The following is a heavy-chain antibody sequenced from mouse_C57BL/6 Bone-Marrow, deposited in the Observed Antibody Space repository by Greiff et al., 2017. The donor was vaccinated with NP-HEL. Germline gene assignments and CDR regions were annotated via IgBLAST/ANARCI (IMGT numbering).Heavy chain of an antibody. V-gene: IGHV1-19*01. CDR3: ARARLGLDY. CDR2: INPYNGGT. Sequence: EVQLQQSGPVLVKPGASVKMSCKASGYTFTDYYMNWVKQSHGKSLEWIGVINPYNGGTSYNQKFKGKATLTVDKSSSTAYMELNSLTSEDSAVXYCARARLGLDYWGQGTTLTVSS. D-gene: IGHD4-1*01. CDR1: GYTFTDYY. J-gene: IGHJ2*01.